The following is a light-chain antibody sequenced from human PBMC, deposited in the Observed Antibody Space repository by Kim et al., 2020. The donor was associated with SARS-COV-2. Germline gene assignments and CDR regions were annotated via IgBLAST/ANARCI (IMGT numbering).Light chain of an antibody. CDR2: AAS. V-gene: IGKV1-39*01. Sequence: DIQMTQSPSFLSASVGDRVTITCRTSQSISSHLNWYHQKPGRDPKLLIYAASTLQVGVPSRFSGSGSETDFTLTISSLQPEDVATYFCQQSYITPFTFGPGTKVDIK. CDR1: QSISSH. CDR3: QQSYITPFT. J-gene: IGKJ3*01.